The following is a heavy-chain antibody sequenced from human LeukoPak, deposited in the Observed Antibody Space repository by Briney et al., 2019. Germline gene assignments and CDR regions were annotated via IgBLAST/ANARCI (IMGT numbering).Heavy chain of an antibody. CDR2: IYPGDSDT. V-gene: IGHV5-51*01. Sequence: GESLKISCKRSGYSFISYSLGWVPQMPGKGLDWMGVIYPGDSDTRYSPSFQGQVTISADKSISTAYLRWSSLEASDTAIYYCARLDRRGGQVYSYMDVWGKGTTVTVSS. CDR1: GYSFISYS. J-gene: IGHJ6*03. D-gene: IGHD3-22*01. CDR3: ARLDRRGGQVYSYMDV.